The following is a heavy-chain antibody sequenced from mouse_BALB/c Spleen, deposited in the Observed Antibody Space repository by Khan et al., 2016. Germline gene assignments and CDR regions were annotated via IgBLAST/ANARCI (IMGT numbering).Heavy chain of an antibody. V-gene: IGHV4-1*02. J-gene: IGHJ3*01. Sequence: EVQLQESGGGLVQPGGSLKLSCAASGFDFSRYWMSWVRQAPGKGLEWIGEINPESSTINYTPFLKDKFIISRDNAKNTLCLQMSKVRSEDTALYYCASAGYYGYLAYWGQGTLVTVSA. CDR3: ASAGYYGYLAY. CDR1: GFDFSRYW. CDR2: INPESSTI. D-gene: IGHD1-1*01.